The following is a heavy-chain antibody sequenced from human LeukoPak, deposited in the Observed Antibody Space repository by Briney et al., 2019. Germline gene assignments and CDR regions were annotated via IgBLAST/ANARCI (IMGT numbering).Heavy chain of an antibody. J-gene: IGHJ4*02. CDR3: AREGGVVTTIVFDY. CDR1: GFTFSSHW. Sequence: GGSLRLSCAASGFTFSSHWMHWVRQAPGKGLVWVSRISNDGSSTTYADSVKGRFTISRDNAKNTLDLQMNSLRAEDTAVYYCAREGGVVTTIVFDYWGQGILVTVSS. D-gene: IGHD2-21*02. V-gene: IGHV3-74*03. CDR2: ISNDGSST.